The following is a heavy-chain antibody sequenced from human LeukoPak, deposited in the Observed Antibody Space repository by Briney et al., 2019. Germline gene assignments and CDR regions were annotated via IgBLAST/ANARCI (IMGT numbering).Heavy chain of an antibody. D-gene: IGHD3-9*01. Sequence: SETLSLTCTVSGGSISSGGYYWSWIRQPPGKGLEWIGYIYHSGSTYYNPSLKSRVTISVDRSKNQFSLKLSSVTAADTAVYYCAREARYFDWSNGMDVWGQGTTVTVSS. CDR3: AREARYFDWSNGMDV. V-gene: IGHV4-30-2*01. CDR2: IYHSGST. CDR1: GGSISSGGYY. J-gene: IGHJ6*02.